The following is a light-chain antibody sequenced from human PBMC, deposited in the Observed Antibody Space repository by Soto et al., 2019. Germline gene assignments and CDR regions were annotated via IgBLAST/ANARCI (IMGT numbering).Light chain of an antibody. CDR3: QQYKSSWT. Sequence: DIQMTPSPSTLSASVGDRVTITCRASQIIDTWLAWYQQKPGKAPKVLISKVSNLESGVPSRFSGSGSGTEFTLTISCLQPDDFATYYCQQYKSSWTFGQGTKVDIK. CDR1: QIIDTW. J-gene: IGKJ1*01. V-gene: IGKV1-5*03. CDR2: KVS.